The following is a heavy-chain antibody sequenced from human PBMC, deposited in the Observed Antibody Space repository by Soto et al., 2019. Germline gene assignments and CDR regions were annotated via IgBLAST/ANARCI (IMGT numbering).Heavy chain of an antibody. Sequence: EVQLLESGGDLVQPGGSLRLSCAASGFTFSNYAMSWVRQAPGKGLEWVSAISGSGGNTYYADSVKGWFTISRDNSKNTLYLQMNSLRAEDTAVYYCATHTAMVGSYWYFDLWGRGTLVTVSS. D-gene: IGHD5-18*01. CDR2: ISGSGGNT. J-gene: IGHJ2*01. V-gene: IGHV3-23*01. CDR1: GFTFSNYA. CDR3: ATHTAMVGSYWYFDL.